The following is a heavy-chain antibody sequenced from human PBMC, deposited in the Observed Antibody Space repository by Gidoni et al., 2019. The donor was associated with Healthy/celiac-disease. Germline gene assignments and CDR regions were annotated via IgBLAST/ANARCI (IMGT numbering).Heavy chain of an antibody. CDR2: IYYSGST. V-gene: IGHV4-31*03. J-gene: IGHJ3*02. CDR3: AMNPDDDAFDI. Sequence: QVQLQESGPGLVKLSQTLSLTCTVPGGSISSGGYYGSWIRKHPGKDLEWIGYIYYSGSTYYNPSLKSRVTISVDTSKNQFSLKLSSVAAADTAVYYCAMNPDDDAFDIWGQGTMVTVSS. CDR1: GGSISSGGYY.